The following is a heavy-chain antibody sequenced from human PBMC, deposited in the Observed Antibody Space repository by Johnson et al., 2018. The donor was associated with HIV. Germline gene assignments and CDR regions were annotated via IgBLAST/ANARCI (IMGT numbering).Heavy chain of an antibody. V-gene: IGHV3-52*01. D-gene: IGHD1-14*01. Sequence: VQLVESGGGVVRPGGSLRLSCAASGFTFSSSWMHWVCQAPEKGLEWVADIQCDGSEKYSVDSVKGRLTISRDNAKNSLYLQMNSLKSEDTAVYYCTTDSEGHVFDIWGQGTMVTVSS. CDR2: IQCDGSEK. CDR3: TTDSEGHVFDI. CDR1: GFTFSSSW. J-gene: IGHJ3*02.